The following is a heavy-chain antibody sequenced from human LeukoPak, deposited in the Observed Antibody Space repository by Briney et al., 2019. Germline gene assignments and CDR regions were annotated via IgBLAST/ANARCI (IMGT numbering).Heavy chain of an antibody. D-gene: IGHD4-17*01. CDR1: GFTVSSNY. Sequence: GGSLRLSCAASGFTVSSNYMSWVRQAPGKGLEWVSVIYSGGSTYYADSVKGRFTISRDNSKNTLYLQMNSLRAEDTAVYYCARAYGDYPNDAAFDIWGQGTMVTVSS. CDR3: ARAYGDYPNDAAFDI. CDR2: IYSGGST. V-gene: IGHV3-53*01. J-gene: IGHJ3*02.